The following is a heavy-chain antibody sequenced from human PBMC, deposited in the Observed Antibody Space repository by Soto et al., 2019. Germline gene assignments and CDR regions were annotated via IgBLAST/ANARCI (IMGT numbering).Heavy chain of an antibody. CDR3: AKAGYSSGWTHLDY. CDR2: IWYDGSNK. Sequence: QVQLVESGGGVVQPGRSLRLSCAASGFTFSTYGMHWVRQAPGKGLEWVAVIWYDGSNKYYADSVKGRFIISRDNSKNTLYLQMSSLRAEDTAVYYCAKAGYSSGWTHLDYWGQGTLVTVS. V-gene: IGHV3-33*06. D-gene: IGHD6-19*01. CDR1: GFTFSTYG. J-gene: IGHJ4*02.